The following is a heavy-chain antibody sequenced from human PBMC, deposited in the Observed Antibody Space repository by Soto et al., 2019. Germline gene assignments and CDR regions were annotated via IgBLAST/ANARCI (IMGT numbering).Heavy chain of an antibody. V-gene: IGHV1-8*01. CDR3: AGDCGSYDYFDY. D-gene: IGHD3-3*01. CDR2: MNPNSGNT. CDR1: GYTFTSYD. Sequence: QVQLVQSGAEVKKPGASVKVSCKASGYTFTSYDINWVRQATGQGLEWMGWMNPNSGNTGYAQKFQGRVTMTRNTTISTAYMELSILRSEATAVYYCAGDCGSYDYFDYWGQGTLVTVSS. J-gene: IGHJ4*02.